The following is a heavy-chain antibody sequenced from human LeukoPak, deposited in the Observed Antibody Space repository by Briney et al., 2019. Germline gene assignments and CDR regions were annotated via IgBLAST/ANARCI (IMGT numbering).Heavy chain of an antibody. Sequence: GGSLRLSCAASGYTFSSYAMHWVRQAPGKGLEYASAISSNGGSTYYANSVKGRFTISRDNSKNTLYLQMGSLRAEDMAVYYCATEGYSSSWYYFDYWGQGTLVTVSS. CDR1: GYTFSSYA. V-gene: IGHV3-64*01. D-gene: IGHD6-13*01. CDR3: ATEGYSSSWYYFDY. J-gene: IGHJ4*02. CDR2: ISSNGGST.